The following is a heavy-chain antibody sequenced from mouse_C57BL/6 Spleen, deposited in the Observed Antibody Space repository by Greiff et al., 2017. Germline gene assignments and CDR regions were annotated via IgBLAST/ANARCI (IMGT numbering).Heavy chain of an antibody. CDR1: GYTFTSYW. D-gene: IGHD3-2*02. Sequence: QVQLQQSGAELVKPGASVTMSCKASGYTFTSYWITWVQQRPGQGLEWIGDIYPGSGSTNYNEKFKSKATLTVDTSSSTAYMQLSSLTSEDSAVYYCARSTAQATSWFAYWSQGILFTVSA. CDR2: IYPGSGST. CDR3: ARSTAQATSWFAY. J-gene: IGHJ3*01. V-gene: IGHV1-55*01.